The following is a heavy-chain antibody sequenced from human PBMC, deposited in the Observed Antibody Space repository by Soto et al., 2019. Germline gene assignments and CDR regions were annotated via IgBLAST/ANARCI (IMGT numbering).Heavy chain of an antibody. D-gene: IGHD3-3*01. V-gene: IGHV4-39*01. CDR2: IYYSGST. CDR3: ARRLFGTYYDFWSGYSEPYDY. CDR1: GGSISSSSYY. Sequence: SETLSLTCTVSGGSISSSSYYWGWIRQPPGKGLEWIGSIYYSGSTYYNPSLKSRVTISVDTSKNQFSLKLSSVTAADTAVYYCARRLFGTYYDFWSGYSEPYDYWGQGTLVTVSS. J-gene: IGHJ4*02.